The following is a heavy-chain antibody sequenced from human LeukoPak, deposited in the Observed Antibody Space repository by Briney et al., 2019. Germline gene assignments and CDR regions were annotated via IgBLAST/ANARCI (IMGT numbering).Heavy chain of an antibody. CDR1: GGTFSSYA. CDR3: ARAGALIVVVPAADYYYYMDV. V-gene: IGHV1-69*13. Sequence: GASVKVSCKVSGGTFSSYAISWVRQAPGQGLEWMGGIIPIFGTANYAQKFQGRVTITADESTSTAYMELSSLRSEDTAVYYCARAGALIVVVPAADYYYYMDVWGKGTTVTVSS. D-gene: IGHD2-2*01. J-gene: IGHJ6*03. CDR2: IIPIFGTA.